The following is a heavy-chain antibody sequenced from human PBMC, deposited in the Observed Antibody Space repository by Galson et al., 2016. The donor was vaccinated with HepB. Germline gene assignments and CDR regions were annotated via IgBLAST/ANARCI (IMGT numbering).Heavy chain of an antibody. CDR2: ISYDGGNE. CDR1: GFTFSSFG. J-gene: IGHJ6*03. V-gene: IGHV3-30-3*01. Sequence: SLRLSCAASGFTFSSFGLHWVRQAPGKGLEWVALISYDGGNEYYADSVKGRFTISRDNTNNTLNLQMNSLIAEDTAVYYCARGASSGNNRYFYYMDVWGKGTTVTVSS. CDR3: ARGASSGNNRYFYYMDV. D-gene: IGHD4-23*01.